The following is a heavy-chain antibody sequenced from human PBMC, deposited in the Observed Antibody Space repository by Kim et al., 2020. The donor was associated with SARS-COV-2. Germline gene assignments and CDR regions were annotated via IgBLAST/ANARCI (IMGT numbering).Heavy chain of an antibody. Sequence: GGSLRLSCAASGFTFSNAWMSWVRQAPGKGLEWVGRIKSKTDGGTTDYAAPVKGRFTISRDDSKNTLYLQMNSLKTEDTAVYYCTTDGSRLRYFDWLSPDYYYYGMDVWGQGTTVTVSS. CDR2: IKSKTDGGTT. D-gene: IGHD3-9*01. CDR3: TTDGSRLRYFDWLSPDYYYYGMDV. CDR1: GFTFSNAW. J-gene: IGHJ6*02. V-gene: IGHV3-15*01.